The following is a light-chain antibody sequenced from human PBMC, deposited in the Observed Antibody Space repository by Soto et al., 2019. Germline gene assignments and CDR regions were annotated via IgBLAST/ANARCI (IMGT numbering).Light chain of an antibody. J-gene: IGKJ2*01. CDR3: QQYGTSMYT. V-gene: IGKV3-20*01. Sequence: EIVLTQSPDTVSLSPGQRVTLSCRASQNVRDNYLAWYQQNPGQAPRLLIYGASTRATGIPDRFSGSGSGTDFTLTINSLEPEDFAVYFCQQYGTSMYTFGQGTKLEIK. CDR2: GAS. CDR1: QNVRDNY.